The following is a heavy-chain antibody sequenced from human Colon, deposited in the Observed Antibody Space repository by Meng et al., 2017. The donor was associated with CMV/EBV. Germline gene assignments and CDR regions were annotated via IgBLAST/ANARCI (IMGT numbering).Heavy chain of an antibody. D-gene: IGHD1-1*01. CDR1: GYTFTSHW. J-gene: IGHJ5*02. V-gene: IGHV5-51*01. CDR3: ARHTTLDDWFDP. Sequence: GESLKISCRGSGYTFTSHWIAWVRQKPGKGLEWMGFIYPADSDTAYSPSVQGQVTISADKSSDTVYLQWDSLKASDTATYYCARHTTLDDWFDPWGQGTMVTSPQ. CDR2: IYPADSDT.